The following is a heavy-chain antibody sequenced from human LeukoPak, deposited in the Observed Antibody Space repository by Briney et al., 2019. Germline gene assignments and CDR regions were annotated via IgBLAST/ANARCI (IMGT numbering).Heavy chain of an antibody. J-gene: IGHJ4*02. CDR3: AKDDYDFFY. D-gene: IGHD3-3*01. CDR2: IWYDGDNK. V-gene: IGHV3-33*06. Sequence: PGGSLRLSCAASGFTFSRYGMHWVRQAPGKGLEWVAVIWYDGDNKYYADSVQGRFTISRDNSKNTLDLQMNSLRAEDTAVYYCAKDDYDFFYWGQGTLVTVSS. CDR1: GFTFSRYG.